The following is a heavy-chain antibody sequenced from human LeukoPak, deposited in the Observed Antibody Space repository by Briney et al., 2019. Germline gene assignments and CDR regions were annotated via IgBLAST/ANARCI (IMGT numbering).Heavy chain of an antibody. V-gene: IGHV4-34*01. CDR3: ARANMFFCVTTDCYFFDY. J-gene: IGHJ4*02. CDR2: INHSGST. D-gene: IGHD3-22*01. Sequence: SETLSLTCAVYGGSFSGYYWSWIRQPPGKGLEWIGEINHSGSTNYNPSLKSRVTISVDTSKNQFSLKLSSVTAADTAVYYCARANMFFCVTTDCYFFDYWGRGTQVTVSS. CDR1: GGSFSGYY.